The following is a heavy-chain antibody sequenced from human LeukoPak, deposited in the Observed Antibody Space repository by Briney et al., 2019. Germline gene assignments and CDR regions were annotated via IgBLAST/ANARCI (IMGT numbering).Heavy chain of an antibody. CDR2: ISGSGGST. V-gene: IGHV3-23*01. CDR1: GFTFSSYA. Sequence: GGSLRLSCAASGFTFSSYAMSWVRQAPGKGLEWVSAISGSGGSTYYADSVKGRFTISRDNSKNTLYLQMNSLRAEDTAVYYCARGGQYCSGGSCYFDYWGQGTLVTVSS. J-gene: IGHJ4*02. D-gene: IGHD2-15*01. CDR3: ARGGQYCSGGSCYFDY.